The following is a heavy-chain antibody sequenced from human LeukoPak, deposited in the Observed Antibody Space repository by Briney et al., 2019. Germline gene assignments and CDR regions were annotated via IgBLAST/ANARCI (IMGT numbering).Heavy chain of an antibody. Sequence: ASVKVSCKASGYTFTSYDINWVRQATGQGLEWMGWMNPKSGNTGYAQKFQGRVTITRDTSISTAYMELSRLRSDDTAVYYCARDRQPNAYYDSSIWGQGTLVTVSS. D-gene: IGHD3-22*01. CDR2: MNPKSGNT. V-gene: IGHV1-8*01. J-gene: IGHJ4*02. CDR3: ARDRQPNAYYDSSI. CDR1: GYTFTSYD.